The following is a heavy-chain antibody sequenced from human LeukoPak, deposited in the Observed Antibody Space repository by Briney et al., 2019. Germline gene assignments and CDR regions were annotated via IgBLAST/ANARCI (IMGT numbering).Heavy chain of an antibody. V-gene: IGHV3-21*01. J-gene: IGHJ4*02. Sequence: PGGSLRLSCAASGFTFSSYSMNWVRQAPGKGLEWVSSISSSSSYIYYADSVKGRFTISRDNAKNSLYLQMNSLRAEGTAVYYCARDPPGVVSRFDYWGQGTLVTVSS. CDR1: GFTFSSYS. CDR2: ISSSSSYI. D-gene: IGHD3-22*01. CDR3: ARDPPGVVSRFDY.